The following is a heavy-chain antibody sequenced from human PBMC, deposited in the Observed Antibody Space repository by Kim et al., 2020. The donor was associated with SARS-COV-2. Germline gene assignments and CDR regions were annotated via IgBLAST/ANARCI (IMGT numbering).Heavy chain of an antibody. CDR3: ARKWELLGAGAFDI. J-gene: IGHJ3*02. Sequence: SETLSLTCAVYGGSFSGYYWSWIRQPPGKGLEWIGEINHSGSTNYNPSLKSRVTISVDTSKNQFSLKLSSVTAADTAVYYCARKWELLGAGAFDIWGQGTMVTVSS. V-gene: IGHV4-34*01. CDR1: GGSFSGYY. D-gene: IGHD1-26*01. CDR2: INHSGST.